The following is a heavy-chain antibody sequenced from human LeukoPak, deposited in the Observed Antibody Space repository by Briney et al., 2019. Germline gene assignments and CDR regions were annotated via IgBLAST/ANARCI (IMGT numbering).Heavy chain of an antibody. V-gene: IGHV1-2*02. Sequence: ASVKVSCKASGYTFSDYYIHWLRQAPGQGLEWMGWIKPNSGVTNCARNFQGRITMTRDTSISTAFMELSSLRSDDTAVYYCARPSYCGGGCYYYFDYWGQGTLVTVPS. CDR3: ARPSYCGGGCYYYFDY. D-gene: IGHD2-21*02. J-gene: IGHJ4*02. CDR1: GYTFSDYY. CDR2: IKPNSGVT.